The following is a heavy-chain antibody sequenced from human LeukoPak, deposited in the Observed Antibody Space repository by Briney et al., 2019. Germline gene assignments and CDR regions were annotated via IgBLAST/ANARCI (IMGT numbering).Heavy chain of an antibody. J-gene: IGHJ3*02. CDR2: INPNSGGT. CDR3: ARTRLTGDPYEAFDT. Sequence: ASVKVSCKASGYTFTGYYMHWVRQAPGQGLEWMGWINPNSGGTKYAQKFQGRVTMTRDTSITTAYMELTSLEFDDTAVYYCARTRLTGDPYEAFDTWGQGTMVTVSS. V-gene: IGHV1-2*02. CDR1: GYTFTGYY. D-gene: IGHD7-27*01.